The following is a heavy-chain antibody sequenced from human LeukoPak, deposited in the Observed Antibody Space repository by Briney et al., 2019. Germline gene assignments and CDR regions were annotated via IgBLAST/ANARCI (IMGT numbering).Heavy chain of an antibody. CDR3: AIRSGWYYGMDV. Sequence: PGGSLRLSCAASGFTFSSYAMSWVRQAPGKRLEWVSAISGSGGSTYYADSVKGRFTISRDNSKNTLYLQMNSLRAEDTAVYYCAIRSGWYYGMDVWGQGTTVTVSS. CDR1: GFTFSSYA. V-gene: IGHV3-23*01. D-gene: IGHD6-19*01. J-gene: IGHJ6*02. CDR2: ISGSGGST.